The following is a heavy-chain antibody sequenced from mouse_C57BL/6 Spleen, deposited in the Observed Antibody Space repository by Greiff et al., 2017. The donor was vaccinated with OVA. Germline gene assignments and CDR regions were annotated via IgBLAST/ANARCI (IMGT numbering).Heavy chain of an antibody. Sequence: QVQLKESGAELVRPGASVTLSCKASGYTFTDYEMHWVKQTPVHGLEWIGAIDPETGGTAYNQKFKGKAILTADKSSSTAYMELRSLTSEDSAVYYCTSGTTVVAPFDYWGQGTTLTVSS. V-gene: IGHV1-15*01. CDR3: TSGTTVVAPFDY. D-gene: IGHD1-1*01. J-gene: IGHJ2*01. CDR1: GYTFTDYE. CDR2: IDPETGGT.